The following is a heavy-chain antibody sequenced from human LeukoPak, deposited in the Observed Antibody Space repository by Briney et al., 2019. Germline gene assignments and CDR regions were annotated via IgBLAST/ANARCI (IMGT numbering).Heavy chain of an antibody. V-gene: IGHV3-23*01. CDR2: ITYTAGST. J-gene: IGHJ4*02. CDR3: ARGGTTVTPKNFDY. CDR1: GFTFSSYA. D-gene: IGHD4-17*01. Sequence: GGSLRLSCAASGFTFSSYAMSWVRQAPGKGLEWVSSITYTAGSTYYADSVKGRFTISRDNSKNTLYLQMNSLRSEDTAVYYCARGGTTVTPKNFDYWGQGTLVTVSS.